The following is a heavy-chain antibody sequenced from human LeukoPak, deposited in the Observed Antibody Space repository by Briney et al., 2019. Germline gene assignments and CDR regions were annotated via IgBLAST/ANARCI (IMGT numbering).Heavy chain of an antibody. D-gene: IGHD3-3*01. J-gene: IGHJ4*02. CDR2: INHSGST. Sequence: PSETLSLTCAVYGGSFSGYYWSWIRQPPRKGLEWIGEINHSGSTNYNPSLKSRVPISVDTSKNQFSLKLSSVTAADTAVYYCARGLRFLGSWGQGTLVTVSS. V-gene: IGHV4-34*01. CDR1: GGSFSGYY. CDR3: ARGLRFLGS.